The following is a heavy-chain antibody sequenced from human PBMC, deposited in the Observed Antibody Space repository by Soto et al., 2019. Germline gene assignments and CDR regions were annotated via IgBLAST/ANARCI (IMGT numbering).Heavy chain of an antibody. Sequence: QVQLVQSGAEVKKPGASVKVSCKASGYTFTSYDINWVRQATGQGLEWMGWMNPNSGNTGYAQKFQGRVTITRNTSISTAYMERSSLRYEDTAVYYCARGGGMYYYYGMDVWGQGTTVTVSS. CDR2: MNPNSGNT. J-gene: IGHJ6*02. V-gene: IGHV1-8*01. CDR3: ARGGGMYYYYGMDV. D-gene: IGHD6-13*01. CDR1: GYTFTSYD.